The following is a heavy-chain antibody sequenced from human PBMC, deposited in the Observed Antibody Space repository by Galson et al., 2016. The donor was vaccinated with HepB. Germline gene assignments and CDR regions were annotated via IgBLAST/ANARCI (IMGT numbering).Heavy chain of an antibody. Sequence: SLRLSCAASGFTISSYWMSWVRQAPGKGLEWVASIKQDGSEKYFVDSVKGRVTISRDTSKNQFSLKLNSVTAADTAVYYCARHVVGGTNAFDIWGQGTMVTVSS. CDR2: IKQDGSEK. J-gene: IGHJ3*02. D-gene: IGHD1-26*01. CDR1: GFTISSYW. V-gene: IGHV3-7*01. CDR3: ARHVVGGTNAFDI.